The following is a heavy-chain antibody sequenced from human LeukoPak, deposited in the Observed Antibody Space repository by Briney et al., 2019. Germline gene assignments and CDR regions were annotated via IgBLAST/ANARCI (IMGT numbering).Heavy chain of an antibody. CDR2: ITGSGGST. D-gene: IGHD2-15*01. CDR3: AKEVVLGFGTSAIDY. J-gene: IGHJ4*02. CDR1: GFTFSNYA. V-gene: IGHV3-23*01. Sequence: GGSLTLSCAPSGFTFSNYAMSWVRQAPGKGLEWVSHITGSGGSTYYADSVKGRFTISRDTSKSTLYLQMNSLRAEDTAVYYCAKEVVLGFGTSAIDYWGQGTLVTVSS.